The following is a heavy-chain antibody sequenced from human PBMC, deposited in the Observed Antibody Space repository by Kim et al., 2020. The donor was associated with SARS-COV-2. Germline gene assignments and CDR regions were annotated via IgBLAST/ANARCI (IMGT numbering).Heavy chain of an antibody. D-gene: IGHD6-13*01. Sequence: GGSLRLSCAASGFTFSSYEMNWVRQAPGKGLEWVSYISSSGSTIYYADSVKGRFTISRDNAKNSLYLQMNSLRAEDTAVYYCAREGRAAAVNYYYYGMDVWGQGTTVTVSS. CDR2: ISSSGSTI. CDR1: GFTFSSYE. CDR3: AREGRAAAVNYYYYGMDV. J-gene: IGHJ6*02. V-gene: IGHV3-48*03.